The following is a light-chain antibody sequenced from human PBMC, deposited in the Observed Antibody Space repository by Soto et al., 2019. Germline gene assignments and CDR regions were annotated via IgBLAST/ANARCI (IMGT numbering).Light chain of an antibody. V-gene: IGLV1-40*01. CDR3: QSYDSSLGYV. Sequence: QSLLTDPPSVSGAPGQRVTMSCTGSSSNIGAGYHVHWYQQLPGTAPKLLIYTNRYRPSGVPDRFSGSRSGTSASLAITGLQAEDEADYYCQSYDSSLGYVFGTGTKVTVL. CDR1: SSNIGAGYH. J-gene: IGLJ1*01. CDR2: TNR.